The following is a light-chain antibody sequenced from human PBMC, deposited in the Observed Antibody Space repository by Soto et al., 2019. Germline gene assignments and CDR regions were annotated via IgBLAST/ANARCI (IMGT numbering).Light chain of an antibody. J-gene: IGLJ1*01. CDR1: SSNVGSYNL. CDR3: CSYAGSSTPLI. V-gene: IGLV2-23*02. CDR2: EVS. Sequence: SVLTQPRSVSWSPGQSVTISCNGTSSNVGSYNLVSWYQQHPGKAPKLMIYEVSKRPSGVSNRFSGSKSGNTASLTISGLQAEDEADYYCCSYAGSSTPLIFGTGTKVTVL.